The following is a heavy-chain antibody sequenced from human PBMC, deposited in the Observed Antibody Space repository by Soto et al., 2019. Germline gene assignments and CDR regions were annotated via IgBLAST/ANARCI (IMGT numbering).Heavy chain of an antibody. CDR2: KYYSGAT. V-gene: IGHV4-30-4*01. CDR3: GRGRPKYFYYGLDV. CDR1: GGTIKSDYY. J-gene: IGHJ6*02. Sequence: SETLSLTCTVSGGTIKSDYYWAGVRQPPGGGLEWMGYKYYSGATDSDPPLEARVSFSVDTSKNQFFLNLTYVTVADTGVYYCGRGRPKYFYYGLDVWGPGIPVTVSS.